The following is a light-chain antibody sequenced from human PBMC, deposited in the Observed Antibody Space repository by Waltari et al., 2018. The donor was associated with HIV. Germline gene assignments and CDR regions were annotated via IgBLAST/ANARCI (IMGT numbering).Light chain of an antibody. V-gene: IGLV2-23*02. CDR1: SSAVGASNL. CDR3: CSYVSEIVPCV. CDR2: DVS. J-gene: IGLJ3*02. Sequence: QTALTQPASVSGSPGQSITISCTGTSSAVGASNLVSWYQQHPGKAPRLIIYDVSERPAGVSNRFTGSKSGNTASLTISGLQAEDEADYYCCSYVSEIVPCVFGGGTKLTVL.